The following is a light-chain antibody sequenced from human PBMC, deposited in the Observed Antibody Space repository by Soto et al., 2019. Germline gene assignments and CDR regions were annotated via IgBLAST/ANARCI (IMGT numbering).Light chain of an antibody. V-gene: IGLV1-40*01. CDR2: AST. CDR1: SSNIGAXXX. J-gene: IGLJ2*01. CDR3: QSYDTGLTGHVL. Sequence: QSVLTQPPSVSGAPGQRXXXXCXXNSSNIGAXXXXHXXQQLPGAAPXXLXYASTNRPSGVXDXFSGSKSDTSASLAITGLQIXDEADYYCQSYDTGLTGHVLFGGGTKLTVL.